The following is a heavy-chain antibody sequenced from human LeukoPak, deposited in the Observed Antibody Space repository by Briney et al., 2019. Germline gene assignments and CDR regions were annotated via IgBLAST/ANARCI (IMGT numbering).Heavy chain of an antibody. D-gene: IGHD1-26*01. CDR1: GFTFSSYG. V-gene: IGHV3-30*18. Sequence: GRSRRLSCAASGFTFSSYGMHWVRQAPGKGLEWVAVISYDGSNKYYADSVKGRFTISRDNSKNTLYLQMNSLRAEDTAVYYCAKDQREEFEINHWGQGTLVTVSS. CDR3: AKDQREEFEINH. CDR2: ISYDGSNK. J-gene: IGHJ5*02.